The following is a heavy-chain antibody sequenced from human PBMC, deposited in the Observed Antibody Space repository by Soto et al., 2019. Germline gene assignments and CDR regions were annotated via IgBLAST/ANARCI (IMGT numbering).Heavy chain of an antibody. CDR1: GGSISSYY. J-gene: IGHJ6*03. D-gene: IGHD4-4*01. Sequence: QVQLQESGPGLVKPSETLSLTCTVSGGSISSYYWSWIRQPPGKGLEWIGYIYYSGSTNYNPSLKSRVTISVDTSKNQFSLKLSSVTAADTAVYYCASYGTDYSNYYYYYMDVWGKGTTVTVSS. V-gene: IGHV4-59*08. CDR3: ASYGTDYSNYYYYYMDV. CDR2: IYYSGST.